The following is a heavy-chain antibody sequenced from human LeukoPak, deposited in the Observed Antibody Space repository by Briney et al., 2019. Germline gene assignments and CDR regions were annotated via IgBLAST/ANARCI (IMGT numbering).Heavy chain of an antibody. D-gene: IGHD1-26*01. CDR3: AKKAQYNGNYPLDY. V-gene: IGHV3-21*05. J-gene: IGHJ4*02. CDR1: EFTFSSYS. Sequence: GGSLRLSCAASEFTFSSYSMNWVRQAPGKGLEWVSYITNSGNSKSYADSVKGRFTISRDNSKNTLYLQMNSLRAEDTALYFCAKKAQYNGNYPLDYWGQGTLVTVSS. CDR2: ITNSGNSK.